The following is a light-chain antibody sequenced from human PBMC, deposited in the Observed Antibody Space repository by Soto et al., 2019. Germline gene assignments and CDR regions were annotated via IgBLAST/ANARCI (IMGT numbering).Light chain of an antibody. CDR2: EGS. Sequence: QSALTQPASVSGSPGQSITISCTGTRSDIGNYNLVSWYQQHPDKAPKLMIYEGSQRPSGISNRFSGSKSGNTASLTISGLQAEDDADYYCCSYAGSNTFVFGGGTKLTVL. CDR1: RSDIGNYNL. CDR3: CSYAGSNTFV. J-gene: IGLJ2*01. V-gene: IGLV2-23*03.